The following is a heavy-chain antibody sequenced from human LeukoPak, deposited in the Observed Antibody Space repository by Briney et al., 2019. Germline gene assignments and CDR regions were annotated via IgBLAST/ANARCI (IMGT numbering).Heavy chain of an antibody. CDR2: INSDESST. Sequence: PGGSLRLSCAASGFTFSNYWMHWVRQAPGKGLVWVSRINSDESSTNYADSVKGRFTISRDNAKNTLYLQMNSLRAEDTAVYYCARDGGTAERWYNWGQGTLVTVSS. D-gene: IGHD1-1*01. J-gene: IGHJ4*02. V-gene: IGHV3-74*01. CDR1: GFTFSNYW. CDR3: ARDGGTAERWYN.